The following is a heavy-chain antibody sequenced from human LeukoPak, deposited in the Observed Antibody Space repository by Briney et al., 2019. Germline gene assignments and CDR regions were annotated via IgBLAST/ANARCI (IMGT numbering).Heavy chain of an antibody. V-gene: IGHV4-30-4*01. CDR2: IYYSGST. D-gene: IGHD3-22*01. CDR3: ARSFRGYPHRFDP. CDR1: GGSISSGDYY. Sequence: PSETPSLTCTVSGGSISSGDYYWSWIRQPPGKGLEWIGYIYYSGSTYYNPSLKSRVTISVDTSKNQFSLKLSSVTAADTAVYYCARSFRGYPHRFDPWGQGTLVTVSS. J-gene: IGHJ5*02.